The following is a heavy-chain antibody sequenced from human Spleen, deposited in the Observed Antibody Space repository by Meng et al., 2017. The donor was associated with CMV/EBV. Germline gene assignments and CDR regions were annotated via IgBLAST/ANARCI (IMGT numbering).Heavy chain of an antibody. CDR2: IYSGGST. CDR1: GFTVSSNY. V-gene: IGHV3-53*05. J-gene: IGHJ4*02. Sequence: GESLKISCAASGFTVSSNYMSWVRQAPGKGLEWVSVIYSGGSTYYADSVKGRFTISRDNSKNTLYLQMNSLRAEDTAVYYCAKDHRATVDYWGQGTLVTVSS. D-gene: IGHD4-17*01. CDR3: AKDHRATVDY.